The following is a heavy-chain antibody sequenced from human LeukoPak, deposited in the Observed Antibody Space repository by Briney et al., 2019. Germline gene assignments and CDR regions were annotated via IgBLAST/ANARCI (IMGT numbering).Heavy chain of an antibody. Sequence: GRSLRLSCAASGFTFSSYAMHWVRQAPGKGLEWVAVISYDGSNKYYADSVKGRFTISRDNSKNTLYLQMNSLRAEDTAVYYCARTPVPYCSSTSCYADWFDPWGLGTLVTVSS. CDR1: GFTFSSYA. D-gene: IGHD2-2*01. V-gene: IGHV3-30*04. J-gene: IGHJ5*02. CDR3: ARTPVPYCSSTSCYADWFDP. CDR2: ISYDGSNK.